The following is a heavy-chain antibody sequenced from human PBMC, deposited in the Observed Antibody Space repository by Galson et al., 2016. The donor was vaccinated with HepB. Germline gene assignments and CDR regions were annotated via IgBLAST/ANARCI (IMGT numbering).Heavy chain of an antibody. D-gene: IGHD2-15*01. CDR3: ARGHLVVPFSFYFDY. CDR1: GDSVSSKSAA. Sequence: CAISGDSVSSKSAAWNWIRHSPSRGLEWLGRTYHTSNWYSDYAVSVKSRITINPDTSKNQFSLQLNSMTPGDTAVYYCARGHLVVPFSFYFDYWGQGSLVTVSS. CDR2: TYHTSNWYS. J-gene: IGHJ4*02. V-gene: IGHV6-1*01.